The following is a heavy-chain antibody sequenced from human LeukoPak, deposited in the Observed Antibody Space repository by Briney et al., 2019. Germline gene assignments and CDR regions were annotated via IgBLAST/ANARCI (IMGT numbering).Heavy chain of an antibody. CDR2: IYYSGST. J-gene: IGHJ3*02. CDR3: ARYIVSYPHDAFDI. Sequence: WVRQPPGKGLEGVGGIYYSGSTYYNPCLKSRVTISVDTSKKQFSLKLSSVTAADTAFYYCARYIVSYPHDAFDIWGQGTMVTVSS. D-gene: IGHD1-26*01. V-gene: IGHV4-39*07.